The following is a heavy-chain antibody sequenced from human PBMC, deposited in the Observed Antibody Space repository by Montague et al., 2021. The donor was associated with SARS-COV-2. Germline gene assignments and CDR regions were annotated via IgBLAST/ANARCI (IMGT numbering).Heavy chain of an antibody. CDR3: ARDRELVD. J-gene: IGHJ4*02. CDR2: IYYSVST. CDR1: GASISSGGDY. D-gene: IGHD1-7*01. Sequence: TLSLTCTVSGASISSGGDYWNWLRQHPGKGLEWIGHIYYSVSTNYNPSLKSRVTISEDTSKNQISLKLSSVTAADTAVYYCARDRELVDWGQGIMVIVSS. V-gene: IGHV4-31*03.